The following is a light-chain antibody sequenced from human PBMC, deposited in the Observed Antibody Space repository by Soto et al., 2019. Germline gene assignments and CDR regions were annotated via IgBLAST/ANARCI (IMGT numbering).Light chain of an antibody. CDR1: QSVNST. V-gene: IGKV3-15*01. CDR3: QQYYSWPRT. Sequence: EILMTQSPATLSVSPGERATLSCRASQSVNSTLGWYQHNPVQAPRLLSYGASPRATDIPARFSVSGSGTEFNLSISSLPSDEFAVYHCQQYYSWPRTFGQGTKVDIK. J-gene: IGKJ1*01. CDR2: GAS.